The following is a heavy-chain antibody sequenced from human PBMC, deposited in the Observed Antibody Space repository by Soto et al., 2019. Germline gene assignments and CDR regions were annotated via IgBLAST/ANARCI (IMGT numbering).Heavy chain of an antibody. CDR3: VSAAKWELLVDY. D-gene: IGHD1-26*01. CDR2: IYYTEGT. Sequence: QLQLQESGPGLVKPSETLSLTCTVSGGSISSSNYYWAWIRQPPGKGLEWIGNIYYTEGTYYNRYLKSRVNISVDTSKNQVSRRLFSVTAADTAVYYCVSAAKWELLVDYWGQGTLVTVSS. J-gene: IGHJ4*02. V-gene: IGHV4-39*01. CDR1: GGSISSSNYY.